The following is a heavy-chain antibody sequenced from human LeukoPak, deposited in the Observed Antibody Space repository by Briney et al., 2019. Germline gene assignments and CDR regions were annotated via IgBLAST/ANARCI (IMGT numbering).Heavy chain of an antibody. CDR1: GFTCSSYA. Sequence: GGSLRLSCSASGFTCSSYAMHWVRQAPGKGLEYVSAISSNGGSTYYADSVKGRFTISRDNSKNTLYLQMSSLRAEDTAVYYCVKGRYCSSTSCSDYFDYWGQGTLVTVSS. CDR3: VKGRYCSSTSCSDYFDY. D-gene: IGHD2-2*01. V-gene: IGHV3-64D*06. CDR2: ISSNGGST. J-gene: IGHJ4*02.